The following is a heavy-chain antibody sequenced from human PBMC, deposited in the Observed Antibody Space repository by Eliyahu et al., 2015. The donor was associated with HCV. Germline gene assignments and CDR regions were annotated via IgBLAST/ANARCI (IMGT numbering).Heavy chain of an antibody. CDR1: GFSFEDYA. D-gene: IGHD2-2*01. J-gene: IGHJ3*02. Sequence: EVHLGESGGGLVQPGRSLRXSCAASGFSFEDYAMHWVRQAPGKGLEWVSGVSWDSHDIGYADSVKGRFTISRDNAKNSLHLQMNSLRAEDTALYYCARGDSSTSPNVFDIWGQGTMVSVSS. CDR2: VSWDSHDI. CDR3: ARGDSSTSPNVFDI. V-gene: IGHV3-9*01.